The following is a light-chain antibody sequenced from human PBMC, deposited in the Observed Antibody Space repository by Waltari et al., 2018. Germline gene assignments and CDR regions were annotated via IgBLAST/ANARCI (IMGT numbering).Light chain of an antibody. CDR2: GAS. Sequence: EIVLTQSPGTLSLSPGERAILSCRASQSVGRTLAWNQQKPGQAPRLLIYGASNRATGIPDRFSGSGSGTDFSLTISRLEPEDFSVYYCQHYVRLPVTFGQGTRVEI. CDR3: QHYVRLPVT. V-gene: IGKV3-20*01. CDR1: QSVGRT. J-gene: IGKJ1*01.